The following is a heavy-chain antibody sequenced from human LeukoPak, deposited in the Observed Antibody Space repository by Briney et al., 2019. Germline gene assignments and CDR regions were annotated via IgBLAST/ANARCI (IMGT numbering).Heavy chain of an antibody. J-gene: IGHJ4*02. CDR1: GYTFTGYY. CDR3: ARLTVTTPLDY. V-gene: IGHV1-2*02. CDR2: INPNSGGT. Sequence: ASVKVSCKASGYTFTGYYMHWVRQAPGQGLEWMGWINPNSGGTSYAQKFQGRVTMTRDTSISTAYMELSRLRSDDTAVYYCARLTVTTPLDYWGQGTLVTVSS. D-gene: IGHD4-11*01.